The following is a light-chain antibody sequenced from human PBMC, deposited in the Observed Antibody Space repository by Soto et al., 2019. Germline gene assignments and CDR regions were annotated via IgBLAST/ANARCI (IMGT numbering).Light chain of an antibody. J-gene: IGKJ4*02. CDR1: QSVSSH. CDR2: YAS. Sequence: EIVLTQSPATLSLSPGERATLSCRASQSVSSHLAWYQQKPGQAPRLLIYYASNRATGIPARFSGSESGTDFPLTISGLEPEDFAVYYCQQRTSWPLTFGGGTKVEIK. CDR3: QQRTSWPLT. V-gene: IGKV3-11*01.